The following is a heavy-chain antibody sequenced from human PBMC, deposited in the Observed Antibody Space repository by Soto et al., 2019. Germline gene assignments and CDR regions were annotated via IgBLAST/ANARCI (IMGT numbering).Heavy chain of an antibody. D-gene: IGHD3-16*01. Sequence: SETLSLTCTVSGGSISSGGYYWSWIRQHPGKGLEWIGYIYYSGSTYYNLSLKSRVTISVDTSKNQFSLKLSSVTAADTAVYYCARDRGEMAKIDYWGQGTLVTVSS. CDR3: ARDRGEMAKIDY. CDR1: GGSISSGGYY. V-gene: IGHV4-31*03. J-gene: IGHJ4*02. CDR2: IYYSGST.